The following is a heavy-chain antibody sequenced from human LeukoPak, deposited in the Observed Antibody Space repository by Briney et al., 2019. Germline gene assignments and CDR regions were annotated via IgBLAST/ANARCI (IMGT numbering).Heavy chain of an antibody. CDR1: GYTFTGYY. J-gene: IGHJ3*02. Sequence: ASVKVSCKASGYTFTGYYMHWVRQAPGQGLEWMGWINPNSGGTNYAQKFQGWVTMTRDTSISTAYMELSRLRSDDTAVYYCARAADYYGSGSYLGIAFDIWGQGTMVTVSS. CDR2: INPNSGGT. V-gene: IGHV1-2*04. CDR3: ARAADYYGSGSYLGIAFDI. D-gene: IGHD3-10*01.